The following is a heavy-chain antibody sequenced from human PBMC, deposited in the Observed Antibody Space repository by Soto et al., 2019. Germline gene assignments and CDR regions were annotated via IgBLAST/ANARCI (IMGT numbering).Heavy chain of an antibody. CDR1: GFTFTSSA. V-gene: IGHV1-58*01. Sequence: ASVKVSCKAPGFTFTSSAVQWVRQARGQRLEWIGWIVVGSGNTNYAQKFQERVTITRDMSTSTAYMELSSLRSEDTAVYYCAARAVRGAYYYYYGMDVWGQGTTVTVSS. CDR2: IVVGSGNT. J-gene: IGHJ6*02. CDR3: AARAVRGAYYYYYGMDV. D-gene: IGHD3-10*01.